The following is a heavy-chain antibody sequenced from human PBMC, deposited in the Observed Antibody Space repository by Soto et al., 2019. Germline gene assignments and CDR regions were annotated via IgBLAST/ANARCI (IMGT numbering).Heavy chain of an antibody. CDR3: ARVRAIVVVPAAIDY. V-gene: IGHV3-30*03. J-gene: IGHJ4*02. Sequence: QVQLVESGGGVVQPGRSLRLSCAASGFTFSSYGMHWVRQAPGKGLEWVALISYDGSNKYYADSVKGRFTISRDNSKNTLYLQMNSLRAEDTAVYYCARVRAIVVVPAAIDYWGQGTLVTVSS. D-gene: IGHD2-2*01. CDR1: GFTFSSYG. CDR2: ISYDGSNK.